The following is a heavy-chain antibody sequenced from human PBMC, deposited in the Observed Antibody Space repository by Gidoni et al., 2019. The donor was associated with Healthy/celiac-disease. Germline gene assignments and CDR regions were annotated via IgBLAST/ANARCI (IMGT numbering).Heavy chain of an antibody. CDR3: TTEDVEWLLPYYFDY. D-gene: IGHD3-3*01. J-gene: IGHJ4*02. V-gene: IGHV3-15*01. CDR1: GFTFCKAW. Sequence: EVQLVEPGGGFVKPGGSISLSCADSGFTFCKAWISWGRQAPGKGLEWVGRIKSKTDGGTTDYNAPEKGRVTISRDDSKNTRYLQMNSRKTEDTAVYYCTTEDVEWLLPYYFDYWGQGTLVTVSS. CDR2: IKSKTDGGTT.